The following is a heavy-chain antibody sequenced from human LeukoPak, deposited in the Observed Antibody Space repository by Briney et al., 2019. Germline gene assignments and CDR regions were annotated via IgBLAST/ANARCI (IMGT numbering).Heavy chain of an antibody. Sequence: SQTLSLTCAISGDSFSSNSAAWNWIRQSPSRGLEWLGRTYYRSKWYNDYAVSVKSRITINPDTSKNQFSQQLNSVTPEDTAVYYCARGVYYYDSSGPAGIDYWGQGTLVTVSS. CDR2: TYYRSKWYN. D-gene: IGHD3-22*01. CDR1: GDSFSSNSAA. V-gene: IGHV6-1*01. CDR3: ARGVYYYDSSGPAGIDY. J-gene: IGHJ4*02.